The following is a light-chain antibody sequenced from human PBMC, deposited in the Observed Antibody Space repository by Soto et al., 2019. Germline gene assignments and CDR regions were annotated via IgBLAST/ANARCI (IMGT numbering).Light chain of an antibody. V-gene: IGKV3-20*01. Sequence: EILLTQSPCTLSLSPVERSTLSCRASQSVSNNYLAWYQQKPGQAPRLLIYGASNRATGIPDRFSGSGSGTDFTLTISRLEPEDFAVYYCQQYGSSGTFGQGTKVDI. CDR2: GAS. J-gene: IGKJ1*01. CDR1: QSVSNNY. CDR3: QQYGSSGT.